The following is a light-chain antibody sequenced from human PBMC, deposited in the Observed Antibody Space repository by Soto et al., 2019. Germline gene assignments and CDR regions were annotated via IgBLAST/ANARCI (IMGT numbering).Light chain of an antibody. J-gene: IGKJ1*01. V-gene: IGKV3-11*01. CDR2: DAS. CDR3: QQRDTWPWT. Sequence: EVVLTQSPANLSLSPGERATLSCRASQSVRSNLAWYQHKPGQPPRLLIYDASNRATGIPGRFSGSGSGTDFTLTISNLEPEDFAVYYCQQRDTWPWTFGQGAKVEIK. CDR1: QSVRSN.